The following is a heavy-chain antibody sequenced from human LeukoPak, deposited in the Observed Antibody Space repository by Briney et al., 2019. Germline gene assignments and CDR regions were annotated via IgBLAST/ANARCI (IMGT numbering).Heavy chain of an antibody. CDR1: GFTFRSYE. CDR3: ARSARLMKGVVEVTALDD. CDR2: LSSSGSAF. D-gene: IGHD3-3*01. Sequence: PGGSLRLSCEDSGFTFRSYEMNWVRQAPGKGLEWIAYLSSSGSAFSYADSVKGRFTIARDNAKNSVYLEMNSLRADDTAVYYCARSARLMKGVVEVTALDDWGQGTLVTVFS. J-gene: IGHJ4*02. V-gene: IGHV3-48*03.